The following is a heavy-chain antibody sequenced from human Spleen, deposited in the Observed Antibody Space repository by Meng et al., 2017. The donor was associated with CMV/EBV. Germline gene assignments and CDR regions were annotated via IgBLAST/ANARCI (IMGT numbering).Heavy chain of an antibody. D-gene: IGHD2-15*01. J-gene: IGHJ6*02. V-gene: IGHV3-21*01. CDR2: ISSSSTYI. Sequence: GESLKISCAASGFPFISYTMNWVRQAPGKGLEWVSSISSSSTYIYYADSVKGRFIISRDNAKNSLYLQLNSLRAEDTAVYYCARGYEVMDVWGQGTTVTVSS. CDR3: ARGYEVMDV. CDR1: GFPFISYT.